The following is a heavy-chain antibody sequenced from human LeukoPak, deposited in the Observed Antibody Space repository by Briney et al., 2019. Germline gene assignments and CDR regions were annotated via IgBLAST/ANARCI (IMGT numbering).Heavy chain of an antibody. D-gene: IGHD3-9*01. CDR3: AREAGYFAFDI. CDR1: GGSISSYY. CDR2: IYYSGST. Sequence: SETLSLTRTVSGGSISSYYWSWIRQPPGKGLEWIGYIYYSGSTNYNPSLKSRVTISVDTSKNQFSLKLSSVTAADTAVYYCAREAGYFAFDIWGQGTMVTVSS. V-gene: IGHV4-59*01. J-gene: IGHJ3*02.